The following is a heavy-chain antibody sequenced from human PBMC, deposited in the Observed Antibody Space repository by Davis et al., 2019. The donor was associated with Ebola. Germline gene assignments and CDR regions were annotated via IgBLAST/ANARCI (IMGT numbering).Heavy chain of an antibody. D-gene: IGHD4-23*01. CDR1: GFTFSSYA. CDR2: ISGSGGST. J-gene: IGHJ4*02. Sequence: GGSLRLSCAASGFTFSSYAMSWVRQAPGKGLEWVSAISGSGGSTYYADSVKGRFTISRDNSKNTLYLQMNSLRAEDTAVYYCTRHEDYGGNRPFDYWGQGTLVTVSS. CDR3: TRHEDYGGNRPFDY. V-gene: IGHV3-23*01.